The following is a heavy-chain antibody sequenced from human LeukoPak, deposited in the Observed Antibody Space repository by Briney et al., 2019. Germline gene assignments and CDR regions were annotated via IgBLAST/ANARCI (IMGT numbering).Heavy chain of an antibody. D-gene: IGHD3-22*01. CDR2: ISRSSSTI. CDR3: ARDRHYDSSVFNP. V-gene: IGHV3-48*01. Sequence: GGSLRLSCAASGFTFSDYSMNWVRQAPGKGLERVSYISRSSSTIYYADSVKGRFTISRDNAKNSLYLQMNSLRAEDTAVYYCARDRHYDSSVFNPWGQGTLVTVSS. J-gene: IGHJ5*02. CDR1: GFTFSDYS.